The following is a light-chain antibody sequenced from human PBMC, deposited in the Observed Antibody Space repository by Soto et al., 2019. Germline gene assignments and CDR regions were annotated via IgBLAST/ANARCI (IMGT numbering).Light chain of an antibody. V-gene: IGKV1-5*01. CDR2: DAS. CDR3: QQYGDLWT. Sequence: DIQMTQSPSTLSASVGDRVTITCRASQSISSWLAWYQQKPGKAPKLLIYDASSLESGVPSRFSGSGSGTEFTLTISSLQPDDFATYYCQQYGDLWTFAQGTKV. J-gene: IGKJ1*01. CDR1: QSISSW.